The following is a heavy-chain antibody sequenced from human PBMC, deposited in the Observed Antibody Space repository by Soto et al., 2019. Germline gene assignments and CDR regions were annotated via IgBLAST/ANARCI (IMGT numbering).Heavy chain of an antibody. CDR2: IKQDGSEK. J-gene: IGHJ5*02. V-gene: IGHV3-7*01. Sequence: EVQLVESGGGLVQPGGSLRLSCAASGFTFSSYWMSWVRQAPGKGLEWVANIKQDGSEKYYVDSVKGRFTISRDNAKNSLYLQMNSLRAEVTAVYYCARDSSGWQKNWFDPWGQGTLVTVSS. D-gene: IGHD6-19*01. CDR3: ARDSSGWQKNWFDP. CDR1: GFTFSSYW.